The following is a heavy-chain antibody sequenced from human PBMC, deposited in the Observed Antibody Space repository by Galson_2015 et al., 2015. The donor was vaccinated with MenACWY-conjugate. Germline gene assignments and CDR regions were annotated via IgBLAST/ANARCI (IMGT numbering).Heavy chain of an antibody. V-gene: IGHV4-59*01. Sequence: SETLSLTCTVSGGSINSYYWSWIRQPPGKGLEWIGYMYYSGSANYNPSLKSRVTISVATSKNQFSLTMTSVTAADTAVYYCARGVNLASMAGYWGQGTLVTVSS. CDR1: GGSINSYY. D-gene: IGHD3-3*02. CDR2: MYYSGSA. J-gene: IGHJ4*02. CDR3: ARGVNLASMAGY.